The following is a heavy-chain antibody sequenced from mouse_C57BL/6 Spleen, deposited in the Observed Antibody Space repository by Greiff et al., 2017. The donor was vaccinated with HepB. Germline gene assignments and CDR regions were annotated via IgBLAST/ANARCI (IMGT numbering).Heavy chain of an antibody. CDR1: GYTFTSYT. D-gene: IGHD1-1*01. CDR3: ASQGSYWYFDV. J-gene: IGHJ1*03. V-gene: IGHV1-4*01. Sequence: QVQLKQSGAELARPGASVKMSCKASGYTFTSYTMHWVKQRPGQGLEWIGYINPSSGYTKYNQKFKDKATLTADKSSSTAYMQLSSLTSEDSAVYYCASQGSYWYFDVWGTGTTVTVSS. CDR2: INPSSGYT.